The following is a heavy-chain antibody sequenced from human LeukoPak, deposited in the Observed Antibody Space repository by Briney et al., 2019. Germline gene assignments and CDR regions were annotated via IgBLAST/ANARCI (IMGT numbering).Heavy chain of an antibody. V-gene: IGHV4-59*01. CDR2: IYYSGST. CDR1: GGSISSYY. J-gene: IGHJ6*03. CDR3: ARGGELHYYYYYMDV. D-gene: IGHD1-26*01. Sequence: SETLSLTCTVSGGSISSYYWSWIRQPPGKGLEWIGYIYYSGSTNYNPSLKSRATISVDTSKDQFSLKLSSVTAADTAVYYCARGGELHYYYYYMDVWGKGTTVTVSS.